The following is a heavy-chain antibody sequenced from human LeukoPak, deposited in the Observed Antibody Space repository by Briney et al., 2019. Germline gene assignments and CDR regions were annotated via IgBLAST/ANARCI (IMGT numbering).Heavy chain of an antibody. CDR2: ISGRADLT. V-gene: IGHV3-23*01. D-gene: IGHD3-10*01. CDR1: GFTFSTYG. Sequence: GETLRLSCAASGFTFSTYGITWVRQAPGKGLEWVSAISGRADLTFYADSVKGRFTISRDNSKNTLYLQMNSLRAEDTAIYYCAKDFLGYYGSGSYYVQRFFDYWGQGTLVTVSS. CDR3: AKDFLGYYGSGSYYVQRFFDY. J-gene: IGHJ4*02.